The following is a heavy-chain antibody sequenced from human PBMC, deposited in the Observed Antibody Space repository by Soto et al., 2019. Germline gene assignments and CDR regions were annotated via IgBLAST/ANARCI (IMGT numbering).Heavy chain of an antibody. CDR2: ISWNSGSI. Sequence: PGGSLRLCCAASGFTFDDYGMHWGREAPGKGVEWVSGISWNSGSIGYADSAKGRFTISRDNAKNSLYLQMNSLRAEDTALYYCATYDYGDYYFDYWGQGTLVPASS. V-gene: IGHV3-9*01. CDR1: GFTFDDYG. J-gene: IGHJ4*02. CDR3: ATYDYGDYYFDY. D-gene: IGHD4-17*01.